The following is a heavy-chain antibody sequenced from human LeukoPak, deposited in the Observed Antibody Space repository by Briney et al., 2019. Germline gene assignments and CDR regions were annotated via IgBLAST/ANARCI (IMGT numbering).Heavy chain of an antibody. CDR1: GGSISSSSYH. V-gene: IGHV4-39*07. J-gene: IGHJ1*01. CDR2: INHSGST. D-gene: IGHD3-9*01. CDR3: GRNAAYCIDC. Sequence: PSETLSLTCTVSGGSISSSSYHWGWIRQPPGKGLEWIGEINHSGSTNYNPPLKSRVTISVDTSKNQFSLKLSSVTAADTAVYYCGRNAAYCIDCWGQGILVTVSS.